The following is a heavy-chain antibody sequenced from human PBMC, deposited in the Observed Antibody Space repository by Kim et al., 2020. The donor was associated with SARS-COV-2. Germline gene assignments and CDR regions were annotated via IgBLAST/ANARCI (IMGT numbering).Heavy chain of an antibody. D-gene: IGHD1-26*01. V-gene: IGHV3-74*01. CDR2: INSDGSST. Sequence: GGSLRLSCAASGFTFSTYWMHWVRQAPGKGLVWVSHINSDGSSTSYADSVKGRFTISRDNAKNMLFLQVNSLRAEDTAVYYCARGGDLWDHYYGMDVWG. CDR3: ARGGDLWDHYYGMDV. CDR1: GFTFSTYW. J-gene: IGHJ6*02.